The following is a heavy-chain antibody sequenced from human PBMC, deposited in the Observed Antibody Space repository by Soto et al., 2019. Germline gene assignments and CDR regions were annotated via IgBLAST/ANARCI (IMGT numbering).Heavy chain of an antibody. D-gene: IGHD4-17*01. CDR2: IYHSGST. CDR3: AIRTTVTTRLGY. J-gene: IGHJ4*02. Sequence: QVQLQESGPGLVKPSGTLSLTCAVSGGSISSSNWWSWVRQTPGKGMEWIGEIYHSGSTNYNPSLKSRFTISVDKSTNQFSLKLCSVTVADTAVYYCAIRTTVTTRLGYWGQGTLVTVSS. CDR1: GGSISSSNW. V-gene: IGHV4-4*02.